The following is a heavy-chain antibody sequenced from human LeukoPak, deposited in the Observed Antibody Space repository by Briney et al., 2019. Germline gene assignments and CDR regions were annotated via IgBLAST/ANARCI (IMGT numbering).Heavy chain of an antibody. CDR3: ARDQGFSSSWYERPFDY. V-gene: IGHV3-20*04. D-gene: IGHD6-13*01. Sequence: GGSLRLSCAASGFIFDDYGMSWVRQAPGKGLEWVSGINWNGGSTGYADSVKGRFTISRDNAKNSLYLQMNTLKAEDTALYFCARDQGFSSSWYERPFDYWGQGTLVTVSS. J-gene: IGHJ4*02. CDR2: INWNGGST. CDR1: GFIFDDYG.